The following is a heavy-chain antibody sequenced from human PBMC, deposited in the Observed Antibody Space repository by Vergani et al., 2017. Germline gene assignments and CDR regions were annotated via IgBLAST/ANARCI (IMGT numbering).Heavy chain of an antibody. D-gene: IGHD3-9*01. J-gene: IGHJ4*02. CDR3: ARDRSVRYFDWLVSFDY. Sequence: EVQLVESGGGLVQPGGSLRLSCAASGFTFSSYEMNWVRQAPGKGLEWVSYISSSGSTIYYADSVKGRFTISRENAKNSLYLQMNSLRAEDTAVYYCARDRSVRYFDWLVSFDYWGQGTLVTVSS. V-gene: IGHV3-48*03. CDR2: ISSSGSTI. CDR1: GFTFSSYE.